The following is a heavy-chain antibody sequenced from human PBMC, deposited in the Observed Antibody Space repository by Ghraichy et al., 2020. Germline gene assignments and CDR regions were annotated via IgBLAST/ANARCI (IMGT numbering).Heavy chain of an antibody. D-gene: IGHD1-26*01. CDR3: AKDSSSGSPYYFDY. CDR1: GFTFSSYA. V-gene: IGHV3-23*01. J-gene: IGHJ4*02. CDR2: ISGSGGST. Sequence: GGSLRLSCAASGFTFSSYAMSWVRQAPGKELEWVSAISGSGGSTYYADSVKGRFTISIDNSKNTLYLQMNSLRAEDTALYYCAKDSSSGSPYYFDYWGQGTLVTVSA.